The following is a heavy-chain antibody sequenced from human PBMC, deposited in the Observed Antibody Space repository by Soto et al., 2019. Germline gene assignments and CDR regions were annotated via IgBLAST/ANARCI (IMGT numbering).Heavy chain of an antibody. CDR2: FYSSANT. CDR1: GGSISGYY. V-gene: IGHV4-59*01. J-gene: IGHJ6*02. Sequence: QVQLQESGPGLVKPSETLSLTCTVSGGSISGYYWTWIRQSPGKGLEWIGYFYSSANTKYNPSLMSRVTISVDTSKNQFSLKLTSVTAADTAVYYCARDLLHGDYYYGMDVWGQGTTVTVSS. D-gene: IGHD1-26*01. CDR3: ARDLLHGDYYYGMDV.